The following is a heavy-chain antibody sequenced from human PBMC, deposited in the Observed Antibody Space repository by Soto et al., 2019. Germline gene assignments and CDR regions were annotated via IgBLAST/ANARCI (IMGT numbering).Heavy chain of an antibody. CDR2: IYYSGST. Sequence: QLQLQESGPGLVKPSETLSLTCTVSGGSISSSSYYWGWIRQPPGKGLEWIGRIYYSGSTYYNPYLTGRVTLSVDTSKTQFSLKLSSVTAAETAVYYCARAGYSSGGHGKSFDYWGQGTLVTVSS. D-gene: IGHD6-19*01. CDR1: GGSISSSSYY. V-gene: IGHV4-39*01. J-gene: IGHJ4*02. CDR3: ARAGYSSGGHGKSFDY.